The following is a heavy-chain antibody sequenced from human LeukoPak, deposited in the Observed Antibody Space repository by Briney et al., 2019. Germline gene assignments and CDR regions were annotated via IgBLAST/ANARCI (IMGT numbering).Heavy chain of an antibody. CDR3: ARDTDIVGAPNPGY. Sequence: VASVKVSCKASGYTFTGYYMHWVRQAPGQGLEWMGWINPNSGGTNYAQKFQGRVTMTRDTSISTAYMELSRLRSDDTAVYYCARDTDIVGAPNPGYWGQGTLVTVSS. CDR2: INPNSGGT. J-gene: IGHJ4*02. CDR1: GYTFTGYY. D-gene: IGHD1-26*01. V-gene: IGHV1-2*02.